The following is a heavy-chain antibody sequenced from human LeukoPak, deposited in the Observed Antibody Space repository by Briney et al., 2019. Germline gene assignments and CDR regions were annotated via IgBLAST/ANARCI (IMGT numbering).Heavy chain of an antibody. Sequence: PGGSLRLSCAASGFTFSSYAMSWVRQAPGKGLEWVSAISGSGATSYYADSVKGRFIISRDNSKNSLYLQMNSLRAEDTAVYYCAELGITMIGGVWGKGTTVTISS. D-gene: IGHD3-10*02. CDR1: GFTFSSYA. CDR2: ISGSGATS. V-gene: IGHV3-23*01. J-gene: IGHJ6*04. CDR3: AELGITMIGGV.